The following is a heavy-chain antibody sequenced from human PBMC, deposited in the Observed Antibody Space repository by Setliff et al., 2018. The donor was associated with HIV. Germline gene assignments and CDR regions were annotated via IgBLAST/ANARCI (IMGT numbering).Heavy chain of an antibody. CDR2: IIHSGST. D-gene: IGHD3-3*01. J-gene: IGHJ4*01. CDR3: ARGRDYTGSWFRPFYLDF. CDR1: GGSFSDYY. Sequence: SETLSLTCAVYGGSFSDYYWSWIRQPPGKGLEWIGEIIHSGSTAYNLALESRVSMSIDTSKNQFSLKPTSVTAADTAIYYCARGRDYTGSWFRPFYLDFWGHGNLVTVSS. V-gene: IGHV4-34*01.